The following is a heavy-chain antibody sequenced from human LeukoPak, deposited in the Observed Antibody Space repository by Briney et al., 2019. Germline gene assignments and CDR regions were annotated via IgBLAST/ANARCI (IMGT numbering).Heavy chain of an antibody. Sequence: GGSLRLSCAASGFTFSSYAMSWVRQAPGKGLEWVSAISGSGGSTYYADSVKGRFTISRDNSKNTLYLQMSSLRVEDTAVYYCARESAGISSDIWGQGTMVTVSS. V-gene: IGHV3-23*01. J-gene: IGHJ3*02. CDR2: ISGSGGST. D-gene: IGHD2-15*01. CDR3: ARESAGISSDI. CDR1: GFTFSSYA.